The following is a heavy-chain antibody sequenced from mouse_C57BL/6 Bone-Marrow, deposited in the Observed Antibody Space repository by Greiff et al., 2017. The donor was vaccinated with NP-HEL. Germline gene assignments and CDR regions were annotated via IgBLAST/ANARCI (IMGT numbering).Heavy chain of an antibody. CDR1: GYTFTDYY. D-gene: IGHD2-4*01. Sequence: VQLQQSGPELVKPGASVKISCKASGYTFTDYYMNWVKQSHGKSLEWIGDINPNNGGTSYNQKFKGKATLTVDKSSSTAYMELRSLTSEDSAVYYCARGYYDYDVGVMDYWGQGTSVTVSS. CDR3: ARGYYDYDVGVMDY. V-gene: IGHV1-26*01. J-gene: IGHJ4*01. CDR2: INPNNGGT.